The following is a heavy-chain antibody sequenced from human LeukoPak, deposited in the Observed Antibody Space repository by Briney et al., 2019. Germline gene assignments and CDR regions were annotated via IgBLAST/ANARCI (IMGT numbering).Heavy chain of an antibody. CDR3: ARSKAHLRTSWYGTWFDP. CDR1: GYSVSSGYY. D-gene: IGHD2-2*01. Sequence: SETLSLTCTVSGYSVSSGYYWGWIRQPPGKGLEWIGSMYHSGDTYYNPSLKSRVTISVDTSKNQLSLKLSSVTAADTAVYYCARSKAHLRTSWYGTWFDPWGQGTLVTVSS. CDR2: MYHSGDT. J-gene: IGHJ5*02. V-gene: IGHV4-38-2*02.